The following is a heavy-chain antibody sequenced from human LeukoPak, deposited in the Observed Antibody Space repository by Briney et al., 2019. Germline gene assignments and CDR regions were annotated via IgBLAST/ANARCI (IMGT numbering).Heavy chain of an antibody. CDR2: MNPNSGNT. V-gene: IGHV1-8*01. J-gene: IGHJ2*01. CDR1: GYTFTSYD. D-gene: IGHD2-2*03. CDR3: ARALDIVVVPAAPFDL. Sequence: ASVKVSCKASGYTFTSYDINWVRQATGQGLEWMGWMNPNSGNTGYAQKFQGRVTMTRNTSISTACMELSSLRSEDTAVYYCARALDIVVVPAAPFDLWGRGTLVTVSS.